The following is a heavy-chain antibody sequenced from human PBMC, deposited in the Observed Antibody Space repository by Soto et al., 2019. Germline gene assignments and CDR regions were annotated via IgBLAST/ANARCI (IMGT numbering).Heavy chain of an antibody. V-gene: IGHV3-33*01. Sequence: QVQLVESGGGVVQPGRSLRLSCAASGFTFSSYGMHWVRQAPGKGLEWVAVIWYDGSNKYYADSVKGRFTISRDNSKNTLYLRMNSLRAEDTAVYYCARASRVVPAAHRDYYYYGMDVWGQGTTVTVSS. J-gene: IGHJ6*02. CDR1: GFTFSSYG. CDR3: ARASRVVPAAHRDYYYYGMDV. D-gene: IGHD2-2*01. CDR2: IWYDGSNK.